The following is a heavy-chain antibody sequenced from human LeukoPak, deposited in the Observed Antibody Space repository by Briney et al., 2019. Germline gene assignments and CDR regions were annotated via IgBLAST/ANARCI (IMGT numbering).Heavy chain of an antibody. Sequence: GESLKISCKGSGYSFTSYWIGWVRQPPGKGLEWMGIIFPGDSDTRYSPSIQGQVTISADKSISTAYLQWSSLKASDTAMYYCARRIGYSGFDYWGQGTLVTVSS. V-gene: IGHV5-51*01. CDR1: GYSFTSYW. D-gene: IGHD5-12*01. J-gene: IGHJ4*02. CDR3: ARRIGYSGFDY. CDR2: IFPGDSDT.